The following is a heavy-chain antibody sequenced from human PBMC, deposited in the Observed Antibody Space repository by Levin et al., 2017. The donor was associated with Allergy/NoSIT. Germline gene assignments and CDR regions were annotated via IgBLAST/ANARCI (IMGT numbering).Heavy chain of an antibody. D-gene: IGHD2/OR15-2a*01. CDR2: INWNGGST. CDR1: GFTFDDYG. J-gene: IGHJ3*02. V-gene: IGHV3-20*01. Sequence: GGSLRLSCAASGFTFDDYGMSWVRQAPGKGLEWVSGINWNGGSTGYADSMKGRLTISRDNAKNSLYLQMNSLRAEDTALYHCARHRFTMNIHDGFDIWGQGTMVIVSS. CDR3: ARHRFTMNIHDGFDI.